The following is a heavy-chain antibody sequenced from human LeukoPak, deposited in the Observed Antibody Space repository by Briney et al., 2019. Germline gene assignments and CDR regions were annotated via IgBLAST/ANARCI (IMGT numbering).Heavy chain of an antibody. CDR1: GGSISSYY. CDR3: ASYDYVWGSLY. Sequence: SETLSLTCTVSGGSISSYYWSWIRQSPGKGLEWIGYIFFSGSTYYNPSLKSRVTISVDTSKNQFSLKLSSVTAADTALYYCASYDYVWGSLYWGQGTLVTVSS. D-gene: IGHD3-16*01. CDR2: IFFSGST. V-gene: IGHV4-59*06. J-gene: IGHJ4*02.